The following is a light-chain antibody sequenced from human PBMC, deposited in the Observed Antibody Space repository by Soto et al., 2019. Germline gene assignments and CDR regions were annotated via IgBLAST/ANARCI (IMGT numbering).Light chain of an antibody. V-gene: IGKV1-12*01. CDR2: GAS. CDR3: QQTSAFPRT. Sequence: DIQMTQSPSSVAASVGDRLTITCRARRDISNSLDWYQQTPGKAPKLLLRGASSLHRGVPSRFSGGGALTEFTLTISSLQPEDFATFYCQQTSAFPRTFGQGTEVDVK. CDR1: RDISNS. J-gene: IGKJ1*01.